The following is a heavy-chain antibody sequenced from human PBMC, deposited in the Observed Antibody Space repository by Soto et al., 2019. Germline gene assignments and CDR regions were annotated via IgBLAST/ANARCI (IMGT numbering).Heavy chain of an antibody. V-gene: IGHV3-48*01. Sequence: EVQLVESGGGLVQPGGSLRLSCAASGFTFSSYSMNWVRQAPGKGLEWVSYISSSSSTIYYADSVKGRFTISRDNAKNSLYLQMNSLRAEDTAVYYCARIFWSGYYSGYYFDYWGQRTMVTVSS. CDR3: ARIFWSGYYSGYYFDY. CDR2: ISSSSSTI. D-gene: IGHD3-3*01. J-gene: IGHJ4*02. CDR1: GFTFSSYS.